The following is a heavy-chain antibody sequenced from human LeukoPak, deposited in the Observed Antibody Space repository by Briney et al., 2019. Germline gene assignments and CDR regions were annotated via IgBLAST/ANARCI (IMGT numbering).Heavy chain of an antibody. CDR1: GYTFTSYG. J-gene: IGHJ4*02. CDR2: ISAYNGNT. D-gene: IGHD3-10*01. V-gene: IGHV1-18*01. CDR3: ARDTYYYDSGSYFPSAPSFDY. Sequence: ASVKVSCKASGYTFTSYGISWVRQAPGQGLEWMGWISAYNGNTNYAQKLQGRVTMTTDTSTSTAYMELRSLRSDDTAVYYCARDTYYYDSGSYFPSAPSFDYWGQGTLVTVSS.